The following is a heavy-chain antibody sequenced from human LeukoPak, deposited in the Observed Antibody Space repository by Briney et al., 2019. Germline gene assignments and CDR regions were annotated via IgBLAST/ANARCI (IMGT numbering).Heavy chain of an antibody. CDR2: IYYSGST. J-gene: IGHJ5*02. D-gene: IGHD3-22*01. CDR3: AGEGRYYDSSGYGNWFDP. CDR1: GGSISSYY. Sequence: SETLSLTCTVSGGSISSYYSSWIPQPPRKGLEWIGYIYYSGSTNYNPSLKSGVTISVDTSKNQFSLKLSSLSAAHTDVYDCAGEGRYYDSSGYGNWFDPWGQGTLVTVSS. V-gene: IGHV4-59*01.